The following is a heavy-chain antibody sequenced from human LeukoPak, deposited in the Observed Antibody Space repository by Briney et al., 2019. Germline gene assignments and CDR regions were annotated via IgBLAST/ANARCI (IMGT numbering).Heavy chain of an antibody. CDR3: AREDDSSTNDAFDI. D-gene: IGHD6-13*01. V-gene: IGHV1-8*03. CDR2: MNPNSGNT. CDR1: GYTFTSYD. J-gene: IGHJ3*02. Sequence: GASVKVSCKASGYTFTSYDINWVRQATGQGLEWMGWMNPNSGNTGYAQKFQGRVTITRNTSISTAYMELSSLRSEDTAVYYCAREDDSSTNDAFDIWGQGTMVTVSS.